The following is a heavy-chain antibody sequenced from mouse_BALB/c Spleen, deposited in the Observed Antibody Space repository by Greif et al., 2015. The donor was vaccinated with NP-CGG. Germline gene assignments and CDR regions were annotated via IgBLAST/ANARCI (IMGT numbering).Heavy chain of an antibody. Sequence: VQLHQSGPELVKPGASVKISCKASGYAFSSSWMNWVKQRPGQGLEWIGRIYPGDGDTNYNGKLKGKATLTADKSSSTAYMQLSSLTSVDSAVYFCARERHYFDYWGQGTTLTVSS. CDR1: GYAFSSSW. J-gene: IGHJ2*01. CDR3: ARERHYFDY. V-gene: IGHV1-82*01. CDR2: IYPGDGDT.